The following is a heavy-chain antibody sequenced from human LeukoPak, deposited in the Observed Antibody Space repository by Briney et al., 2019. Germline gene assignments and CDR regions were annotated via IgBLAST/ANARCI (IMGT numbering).Heavy chain of an antibody. J-gene: IGHJ4*02. Sequence: GGSLRLSCAASGXTFSDYYMSWIRQAPRQRLEWVAYISHSSGFTNYADSVKGRFAISRDNAKNSLYLQMDSLRAEDTAIYYCAKLFKAYSSTWIDYWGQGNLVTVSS. CDR3: AKLFKAYSSTWIDY. CDR1: GXTFSDYY. D-gene: IGHD6-13*01. V-gene: IGHV3-11*03. CDR2: ISHSSGFT.